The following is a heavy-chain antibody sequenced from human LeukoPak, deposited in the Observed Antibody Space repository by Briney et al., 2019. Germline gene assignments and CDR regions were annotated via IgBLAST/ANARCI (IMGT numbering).Heavy chain of an antibody. D-gene: IGHD6-19*01. CDR1: GFTFDDYA. CDR2: ISWNSGSI. CDR3: AKDKVGYSSGRFDY. Sequence: GGSLRLSCAASGFTFDDYAMHWVRQAPGKGLEWVSGISWNSGSIGYADSVKGRFTIPRDNAKNSLYLQMNSLRAEDMALYYCAKDKVGYSSGRFDYWGQGTLVTVSS. J-gene: IGHJ4*02. V-gene: IGHV3-9*03.